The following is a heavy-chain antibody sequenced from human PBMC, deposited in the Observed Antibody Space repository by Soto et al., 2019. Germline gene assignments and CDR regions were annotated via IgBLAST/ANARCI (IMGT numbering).Heavy chain of an antibody. V-gene: IGHV4-4*01. CDR3: ARGFSFSDNSDNDRIYFYYGLNV. Sequence: LSLTCAVSGGSITTGHWWTWVRQSPGKGLEWIGEIYQSGITNYNPSLNSRLSISMDQSKNQFSLKLTSVTAADTALYFCARGFSFSDNSDNDRIYFYYGLNVWGQGTTVTVSS. CDR1: GGSITTGHW. D-gene: IGHD2-15*01. CDR2: IYQSGIT. J-gene: IGHJ6*02.